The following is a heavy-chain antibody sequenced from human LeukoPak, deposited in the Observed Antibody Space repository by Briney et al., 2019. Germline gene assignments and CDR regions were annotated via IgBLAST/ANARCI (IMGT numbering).Heavy chain of an antibody. D-gene: IGHD3-9*01. Sequence: ASVKVSCKASVYTFTSYYMHWVRQAPGQGLEWMGIINPSGGSTSYAQKFQGRVTMTRDTSTSTVYMELSSLRSEDTAVYYCARDLRDYDILTGYYYGSRDYYGMDVWGQGTTVTVSS. CDR2: INPSGGST. CDR3: ARDLRDYDILTGYYYGSRDYYGMDV. J-gene: IGHJ6*02. V-gene: IGHV1-46*01. CDR1: VYTFTSYY.